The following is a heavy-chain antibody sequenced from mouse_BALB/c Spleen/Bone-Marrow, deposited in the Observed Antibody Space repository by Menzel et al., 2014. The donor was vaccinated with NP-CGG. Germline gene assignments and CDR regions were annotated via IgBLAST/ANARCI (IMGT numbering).Heavy chain of an antibody. Sequence: EVQLVESGGDLVKPGGSLKLSCAASGFTFGSYGMSWVRQTPDKRLEWVATISSGGSYTYYPDSVKGRFTISRDNAKNTLYLQMNSLKSEDTAMYYCARQRDYDYFDYWGKAPLSQSPQ. J-gene: IGHJ2*01. CDR3: ARQRDYDYFDY. V-gene: IGHV5-6*01. CDR2: ISSGGSYT. CDR1: GFTFGSYG. D-gene: IGHD2-4*01.